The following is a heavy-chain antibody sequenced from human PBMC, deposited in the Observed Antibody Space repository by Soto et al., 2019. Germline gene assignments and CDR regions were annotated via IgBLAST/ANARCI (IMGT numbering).Heavy chain of an antibody. Sequence: QVQLEQWGAGLLKPSETLSLTCAIYGGSFSGFYWSWIRQPPGKGLEWIGEINDSGTTNYNPSLKSRVTISADTSKTHFSLRLTSVTAADTAVYYCARDPQYTDSSGYYVSTGNFDLWGQGILVTVSS. CDR3: ARDPQYTDSSGYYVSTGNFDL. J-gene: IGHJ4*02. V-gene: IGHV4-34*02. D-gene: IGHD3-22*01. CDR1: GGSFSGFY. CDR2: INDSGTT.